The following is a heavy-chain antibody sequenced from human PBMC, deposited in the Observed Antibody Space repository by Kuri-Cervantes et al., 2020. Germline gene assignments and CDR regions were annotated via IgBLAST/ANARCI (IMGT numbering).Heavy chain of an antibody. Sequence: ETLSLTCAASGFTFSSYWMHWVRQAPGKGLVWVSRINSDGSSTSYADSVKGRFTITRDNAKNTLYLQMNSLRAEDTAVYYCARAPDIRYYFDYWGQGTLVTVSS. CDR2: INSDGSST. CDR1: GFTFSSYW. D-gene: IGHD3-9*01. CDR3: ARAPDIRYYFDY. V-gene: IGHV3-74*01. J-gene: IGHJ4*02.